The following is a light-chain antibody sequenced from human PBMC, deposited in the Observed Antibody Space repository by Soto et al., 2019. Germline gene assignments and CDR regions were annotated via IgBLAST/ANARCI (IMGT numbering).Light chain of an antibody. CDR2: DSS. Sequence: EIVLTQSPATLSLSPGERATLSCRTSQSVGSSLAWYQQKPGQPPRLLIYDSSNRATGIPGRFSGSGSGTDFTLTLSSIETADFPVYYCQQRRLLFTFGGGTKV. J-gene: IGKJ4*01. CDR1: QSVGSS. V-gene: IGKV3-11*01. CDR3: QQRRLLFT.